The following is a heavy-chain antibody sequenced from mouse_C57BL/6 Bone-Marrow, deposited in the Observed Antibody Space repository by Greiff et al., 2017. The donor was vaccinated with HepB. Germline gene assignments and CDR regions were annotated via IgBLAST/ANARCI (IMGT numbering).Heavy chain of an antibody. Sequence: VQLQQSGAELVRPGASVTLSCKASGYTFTDYEMHWVKQTPVHGLEWIGAIDPETGVTAYNQKFKGKAILTADKSSSTAYMELRSLTSEDSAVYYSTREGHYYGSSWFAYWGQGTLVTVSA. J-gene: IGHJ3*01. CDR1: GYTFTDYE. CDR2: IDPETGVT. D-gene: IGHD1-1*01. CDR3: TREGHYYGSSWFAY. V-gene: IGHV1-15*01.